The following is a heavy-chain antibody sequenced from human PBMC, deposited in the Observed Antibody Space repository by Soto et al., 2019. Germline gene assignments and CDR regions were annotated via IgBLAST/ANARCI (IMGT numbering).Heavy chain of an antibody. V-gene: IGHV4-34*01. D-gene: IGHD1-1*01. CDR3: ARVVVPRPIWGYNRVHP. CDR2: INHSGST. Sequence: SETLSLTCAVYCGSFSGYYWSWIRQPPGKGLEWIGEINHSGSTFYNPSLKSRVTISIDKSKNQFSLKLGSVTAADTAVYYCARVVVPRPIWGYNRVHPWGQGTPGTVSS. J-gene: IGHJ5*02. CDR1: CGSFSGYY.